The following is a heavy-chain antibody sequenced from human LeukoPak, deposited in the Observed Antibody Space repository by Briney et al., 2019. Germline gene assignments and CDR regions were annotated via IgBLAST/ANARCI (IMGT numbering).Heavy chain of an antibody. D-gene: IGHD2-2*01. J-gene: IGHJ5*02. CDR2: INDSGTI. Sequence: PSETLSLTCAVYGGSFSNYYWSWIRQSPGKGLEWIGEINDSGTIDYNPSLMSRVTISVDKSKNQFSLKLSSVTAADTAVYYCASQYCSSTSCSDWFDPWGQGTLVTVSS. CDR3: ASQYCSSTSCSDWFDP. V-gene: IGHV4-34*01. CDR1: GGSFSNYY.